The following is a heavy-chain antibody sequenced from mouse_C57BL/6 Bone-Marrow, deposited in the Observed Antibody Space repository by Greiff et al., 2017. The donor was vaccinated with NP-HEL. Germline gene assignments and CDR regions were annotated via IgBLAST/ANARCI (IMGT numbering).Heavy chain of an antibody. V-gene: IGHV1-19*01. CDR1: GYTFTDYY. D-gene: IGHD2-2*01. CDR2: INPYNGGT. J-gene: IGHJ2*01. Sequence: DVKLVESGPVLVKPGASVKMSCKASGYTFTDYYMNWVKQSHGKSLEWIGVINPYNGGTSYNQKFKGKATLTVDKSSSTAYMELNSLTSEDSAVYYCARHYGYDGDYWGQGTTLTVSS. CDR3: ARHYGYDGDY.